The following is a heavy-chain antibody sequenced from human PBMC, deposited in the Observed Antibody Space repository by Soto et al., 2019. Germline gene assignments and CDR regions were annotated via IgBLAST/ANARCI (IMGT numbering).Heavy chain of an antibody. Sequence: EVQLVESGGGLMQPGGSLRLSCAASGFNVSTNYMTWVRQAPGKGLEWVSVIYSGGTTYYADSVKGRFIISRDNVMNTLYLQMNNRSAEDTALDYCAGGSGSLCYFRYLGQGALGTVSS. J-gene: IGHJ4*03. D-gene: IGHD1-26*01. CDR1: GFNVSTNY. CDR3: AGGSGSLCYFRY. CDR2: IYSGGTT. V-gene: IGHV3-53*01.